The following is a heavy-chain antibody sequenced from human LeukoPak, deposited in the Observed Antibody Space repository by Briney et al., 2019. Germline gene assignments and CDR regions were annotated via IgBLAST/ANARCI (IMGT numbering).Heavy chain of an antibody. CDR1: GYTFTGYY. CDR3: ATLGRLDTYYDILDLGMDV. CDR2: INPNSGGT. J-gene: IGHJ6*02. V-gene: IGHV1-2*02. Sequence: GASVKVSCKASGYTFTGYYMHWVRQAPGQGLEWMGWINPNSGGTNYAQKFQGRVTMTRDTSISTAYMELSRLRSDDTAVYYCATLGRLDTYYDILDLGMDVWGQGTTVTVSS. D-gene: IGHD3-9*01.